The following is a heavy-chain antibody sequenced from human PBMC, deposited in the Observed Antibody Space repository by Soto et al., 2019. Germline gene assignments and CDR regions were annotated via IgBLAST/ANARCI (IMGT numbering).Heavy chain of an antibody. D-gene: IGHD1-1*01. CDR3: ARRYGYSFDY. Sequence: SETLSLTCSVSGDSISSSDYYWGWIRQAPGKGPEWIGNIYNSGSMHYNPSLRSRVTISVDTSKNQFSLKLSSVTAADTAVYYCARRYGYSFDYWGQGTLVTVSS. CDR1: GDSISSSDYY. V-gene: IGHV4-39*07. J-gene: IGHJ4*02. CDR2: IYNSGSM.